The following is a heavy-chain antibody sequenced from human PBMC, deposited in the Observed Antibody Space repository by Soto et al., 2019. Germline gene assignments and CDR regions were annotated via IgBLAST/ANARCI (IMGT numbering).Heavy chain of an antibody. CDR3: AGLYHYDSSGYYDY. CDR2: INPSGGRT. Sequence: SVKVSCKASGNSFTTYYMHWVRQAPGQGLEWMGIINPSGGRTTYAQKFQGRVTMTRDTSTSTFHMELSSLTSEDTAVYYCAGLYHYDSSGYYDYWGQGTLVTVSS. J-gene: IGHJ4*02. V-gene: IGHV1-46*01. D-gene: IGHD3-22*01. CDR1: GNSFTTYY.